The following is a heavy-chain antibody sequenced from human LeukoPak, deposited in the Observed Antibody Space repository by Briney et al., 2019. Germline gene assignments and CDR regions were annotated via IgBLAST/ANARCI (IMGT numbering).Heavy chain of an antibody. V-gene: IGHV3-7*01. J-gene: IGHJ4*02. CDR2: ISQDGSDK. D-gene: IGHD2-15*01. CDR3: ARDRDCGDGGCYPHFDY. Sequence: PGGSLRLSCAASGFTFSSNWMSWVRQAPGKGLEWVANISQDGSDKYYMDSVKGRFTISRDNAKNSLSLQMNSLRVEDTAVYYCARDRDCGDGGCYPHFDYWGQGVRVTVSS. CDR1: GFTFSSNW.